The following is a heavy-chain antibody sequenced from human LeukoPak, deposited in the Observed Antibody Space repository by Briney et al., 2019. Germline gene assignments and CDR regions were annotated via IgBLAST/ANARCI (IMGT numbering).Heavy chain of an antibody. CDR3: VVVVEPPDSDGFDV. D-gene: IGHD1-14*01. V-gene: IGHV3-74*01. Sequence: GGSLRLSCAASGFTFGNSWVHWARHAPGKGLVWVSLINADGSTATYADSVKGRFTISRDNASNTLSLQMNSLTIEDTAVYYCVVVVEPPDSDGFDVWGQGTMITVSS. CDR2: INADGSTA. CDR1: GFTFGNSW. J-gene: IGHJ3*01.